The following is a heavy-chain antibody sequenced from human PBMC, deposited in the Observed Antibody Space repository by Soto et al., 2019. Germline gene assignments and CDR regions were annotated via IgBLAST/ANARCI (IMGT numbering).Heavy chain of an antibody. D-gene: IGHD3-16*01. V-gene: IGHV3-23*01. CDR2: MSGSGGST. Sequence: PGGSLRLSCAASGFTFSSYAMSWVRQAPGKGLEWVSAMSGSGGSTNYADSVEGRFTISRDNSKNTLYLQMNSLRAEDTAVYYCAKDQALGAPGYYYGLDVWGQGTTVTVSS. CDR1: GFTFSSYA. CDR3: AKDQALGAPGYYYGLDV. J-gene: IGHJ6*02.